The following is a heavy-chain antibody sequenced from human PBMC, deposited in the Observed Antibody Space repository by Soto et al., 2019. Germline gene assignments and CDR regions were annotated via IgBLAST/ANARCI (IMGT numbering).Heavy chain of an antibody. Sequence: SVKVSCKASGGTFSSYAISWVRQAPGQGLEWMGGIIPIFGTANYAQKFQGRVTITADESTSTAYMELSSLRSEDTAVYYCARGFEVTVVTSYYYYGMDVWGQGTTVTVS. J-gene: IGHJ6*02. V-gene: IGHV1-69*13. CDR2: IIPIFGTA. CDR1: GGTFSSYA. CDR3: ARGFEVTVVTSYYYYGMDV. D-gene: IGHD2-15*01.